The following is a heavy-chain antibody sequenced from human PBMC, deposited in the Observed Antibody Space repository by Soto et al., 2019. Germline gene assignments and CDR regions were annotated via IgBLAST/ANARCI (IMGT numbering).Heavy chain of an antibody. CDR3: AKDVVDRGAGT. V-gene: IGHV3-23*01. Sequence: EVQVLESGGGLVQPGGSLRLSCAASGFSFRKYAMTWVRQAPGQGLQYVSSITASGTQTFYADSVKGRFTISRDNSKNTLYLQMNSLRAEDTALYHCAKDVVDRGAGTWGQGTLVTVSS. CDR1: GFSFRKYA. D-gene: IGHD6-13*01. J-gene: IGHJ4*02. CDR2: ITASGTQT.